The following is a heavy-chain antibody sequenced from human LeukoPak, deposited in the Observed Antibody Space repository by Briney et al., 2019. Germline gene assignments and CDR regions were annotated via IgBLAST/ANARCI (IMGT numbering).Heavy chain of an antibody. CDR3: ARTYYYGSGSYSFDY. J-gene: IGHJ4*02. Sequence: PSETLSLTCTVSGGSISSSSYYWGWIRQPPGKGLEWIGSIYYSGSTYYNPSLKSRVTISVDTSKNQFSLKLSSVTAADTAVYYCARTYYYGSGSYSFDYWGQGTLVTVSS. D-gene: IGHD3-10*01. V-gene: IGHV4-39*01. CDR1: GGSISSSSYY. CDR2: IYYSGST.